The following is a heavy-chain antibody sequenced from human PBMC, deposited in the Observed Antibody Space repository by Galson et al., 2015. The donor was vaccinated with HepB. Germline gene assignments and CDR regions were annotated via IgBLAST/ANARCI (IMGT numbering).Heavy chain of an antibody. CDR3: ASLSTVTTMLSAYGMDV. D-gene: IGHD4-17*01. CDR2: INAGNGNT. J-gene: IGHJ6*02. V-gene: IGHV1-3*01. Sequence: VKVSCKASGYTFTSYAMHWVRQAPGQRLEWMGWINAGNGNTKYSQKFQGRVTITRDTSASTAYMELSSLRSEDTAVYYCASLSTVTTMLSAYGMDVWGQGTTVAVSS. CDR1: GYTFTSYA.